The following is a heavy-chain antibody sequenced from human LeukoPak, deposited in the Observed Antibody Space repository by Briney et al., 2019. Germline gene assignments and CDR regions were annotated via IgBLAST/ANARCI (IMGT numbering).Heavy chain of an antibody. Sequence: SSETLSLTCTVSGASISSYYWSWIRQPPGKGLEWIGYIYYSGSTNYNPSLKSRVTILVDTSKNQFSLRLSSVTAADTAVYYCARHRYYYDSSGYYYQPWGQGTLVTVSS. V-gene: IGHV4-59*01. D-gene: IGHD3-22*01. CDR1: GASISSYY. J-gene: IGHJ5*02. CDR2: IYYSGST. CDR3: ARHRYYYDSSGYYYQP.